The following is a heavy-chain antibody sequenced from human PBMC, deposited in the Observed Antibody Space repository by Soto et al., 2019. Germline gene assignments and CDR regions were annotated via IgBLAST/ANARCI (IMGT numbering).Heavy chain of an antibody. D-gene: IGHD1-26*01. V-gene: IGHV3-74*01. J-gene: IGHJ4*02. Sequence: EVQLVGSGGGLVQPGGSLRLSCVASGFTFNNYWIHWVRQVPGKGLVWVSRIKYDGSSTSYADSVKGRFTISRDNAKNTLYLQMNSLRGEDTAVYYCARGGWGAYYFDYWGQGTLVTVSS. CDR2: IKYDGSST. CDR1: GFTFNNYW. CDR3: ARGGWGAYYFDY.